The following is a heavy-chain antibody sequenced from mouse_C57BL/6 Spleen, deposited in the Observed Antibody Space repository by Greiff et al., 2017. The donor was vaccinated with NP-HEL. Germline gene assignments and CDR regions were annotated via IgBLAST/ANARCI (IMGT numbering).Heavy chain of an antibody. D-gene: IGHD2-1*01. CDR2: IWRGGST. J-gene: IGHJ4*01. V-gene: IGHV2-5*01. CDR3: AKNSGYYGNYEYAMDY. CDR1: GFSLTSYG. Sequence: QVQLQQSGPGLVQPSQSLSITCTVSGFSLTSYGVHWVRQSPGKGLEWLGVIWRGGSTDYNAAFMSRLSITKDNSKSQVFFKMNSLQADDTAIYYCAKNSGYYGNYEYAMDYWGQGTSVTVSS.